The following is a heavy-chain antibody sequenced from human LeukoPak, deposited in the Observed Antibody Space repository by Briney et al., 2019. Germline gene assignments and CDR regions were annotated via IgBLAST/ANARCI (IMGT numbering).Heavy chain of an antibody. CDR3: VRQKKSHGNFDY. J-gene: IGHJ4*02. D-gene: IGHD1-26*01. CDR1: GFTFSSYG. CDR2: IWYDGSNK. V-gene: IGHV3-33*01. Sequence: PGRSLRLSCAASGFTFSSYGMHWVRQAPGKGLEWVAVIWYDGSNKYYADSVKGRFTISRDNSKNTLYLQMNSLRVEDTAVYYCVRQKKSHGNFDYWGQGTLVTVSS.